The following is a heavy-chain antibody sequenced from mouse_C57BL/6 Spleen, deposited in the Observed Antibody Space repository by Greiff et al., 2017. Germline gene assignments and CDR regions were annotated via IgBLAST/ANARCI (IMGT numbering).Heavy chain of an antibody. V-gene: IGHV5-17*01. CDR3: ARNDYDEEGYAMDY. Sequence: EVQLVESGGGLVKPGGSLKLSCAASGFTFSDYGMHWVRQAPEKGLEWVAYISSGSSTIYYADTVKGRFTISRDNAKNTLFLQMTSLRSEDTAMYYCARNDYDEEGYAMDYWGQGTSVTVSS. J-gene: IGHJ4*01. CDR1: GFTFSDYG. D-gene: IGHD2-4*01. CDR2: ISSGSSTI.